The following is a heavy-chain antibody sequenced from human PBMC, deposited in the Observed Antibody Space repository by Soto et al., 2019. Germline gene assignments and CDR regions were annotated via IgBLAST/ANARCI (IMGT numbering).Heavy chain of an antibody. J-gene: IGHJ4*02. Sequence: QVHLVQSGAEVKKPGASVKVSCKGSGYAFTTYGITWVRQAPGQGLEWMGWISAHNGNTNYAQKLQGRVTVTRATSTSTPYMELRSLRSVVTAVYYCGRGRYGDYWGQGALVSFSS. CDR3: GRGRYGDY. V-gene: IGHV1-18*01. D-gene: IGHD1-1*01. CDR2: ISAHNGNT. CDR1: GYAFTTYG.